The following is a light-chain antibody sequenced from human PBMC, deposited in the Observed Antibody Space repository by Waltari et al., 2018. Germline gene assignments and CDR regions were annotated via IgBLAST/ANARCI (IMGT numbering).Light chain of an antibody. J-gene: IGKJ3*01. V-gene: IGKV4-1*01. CDR3: NQHYITPFT. CDR2: WAS. Sequence: DIVMTQSPDSLAVSLGERATINCKSSQSVLYSSNNKNYLSWYQQKPGQPPKLLIYWASTRKSGVPDRFTGGVSWTDFTLTISRLQAEDVAVYYCNQHYITPFTFGPGTKVDIK. CDR1: QSVLYSSNNKNY.